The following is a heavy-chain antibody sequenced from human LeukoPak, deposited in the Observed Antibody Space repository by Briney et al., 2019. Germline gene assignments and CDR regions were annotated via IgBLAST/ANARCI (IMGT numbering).Heavy chain of an antibody. CDR3: EFGALTGDLDY. CDR2: ISYDGSNK. CDR1: GFTFSSYA. J-gene: IGHJ4*02. Sequence: GGSLRLSCVASGFTFSSYAMHWVRQAPGKGLEWVAVISYDGSNKYYADSVKGRFTISRDNSKNTLYLQMNSLRAEDTAVYYCEFGALTGDLDYWGQGTLVTVSS. V-gene: IGHV3-30-3*01. D-gene: IGHD7-27*01.